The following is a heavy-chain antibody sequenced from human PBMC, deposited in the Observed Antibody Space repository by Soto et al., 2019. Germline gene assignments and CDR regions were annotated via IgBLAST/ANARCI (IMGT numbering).Heavy chain of an antibody. CDR2: IYYSGST. D-gene: IGHD3-10*02. J-gene: IGHJ2*01. Sequence: PGKGLEWIGYIYYSGSTNYNPSLTSRFTLSVETSKNQFSLKLSSVTAADTAVYYCFFFQAEDGIRDVRSVSAFLLNRSTDL. CDR3: FFFQAEDGIRDVRSVSAFLLNRSTDL. V-gene: IGHV4-59*01.